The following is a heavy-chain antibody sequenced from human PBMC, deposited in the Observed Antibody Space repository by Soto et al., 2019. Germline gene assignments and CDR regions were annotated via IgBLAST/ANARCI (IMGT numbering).Heavy chain of an antibody. Sequence: GGSLRLSCAASGFTVSSNYMSWVRQAPGKGLEWVSVIYSGGSTYYADSVKGRFTISRDNSKNTLYLQMNSLRAEDTAVYYCARLLGIRYYFDYWGQGTMLTVYS. CDR1: GFTVSSNY. CDR2: IYSGGST. V-gene: IGHV3-53*01. D-gene: IGHD7-27*01. CDR3: ARLLGIRYYFDY. J-gene: IGHJ4*02.